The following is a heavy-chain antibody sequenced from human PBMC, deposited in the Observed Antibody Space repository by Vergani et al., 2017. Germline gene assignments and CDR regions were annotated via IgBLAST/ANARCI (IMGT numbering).Heavy chain of an antibody. D-gene: IGHD3-10*02. CDR1: GFTVSSNY. CDR3: ARDIPPRFGESKGMDV. CDR2: IYSGGST. Sequence: EVQLVESGGGLVQPGGSLRLSCAASGFTVSSNYMSWVRQAPGKGLEWVSVIYSGGSTYYADSVKGRFTISRDNSKNTLYLQMNSLRAEDTAVYYCARDIPPRFGESKGMDVWGQGTTVTGSS. V-gene: IGHV3-66*02. J-gene: IGHJ6*02.